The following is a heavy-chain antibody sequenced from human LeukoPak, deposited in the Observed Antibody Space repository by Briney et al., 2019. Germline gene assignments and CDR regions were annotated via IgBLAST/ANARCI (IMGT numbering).Heavy chain of an antibody. CDR1: LYTFTSYD. CDR3: ARGGHGDYVVDY. D-gene: IGHD4-17*01. V-gene: IGHV1-8*03. CDR2: MNPNSGNT. J-gene: IGHJ4*02. Sequence: ASVKVSCKPSLYTFTSYDTNWVRQATGQRLEWMGWMNPNSGNTGYAQKFHGRVSISRKTSITTDDLELSSRRAEVMAVYYCARGGHGDYVVDYWGQGTRVTVSS.